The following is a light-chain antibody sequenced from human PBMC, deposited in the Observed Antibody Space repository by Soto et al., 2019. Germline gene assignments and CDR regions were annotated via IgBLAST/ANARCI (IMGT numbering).Light chain of an antibody. Sequence: QPVLTQPPSVSGAPGQRVTISCTGGSSNIGAGYDVHWYRQFPGTAPKLLVYGNNNRPSGISDRFSASKSGSSASLAITGLQAEDEADYYCQSYDTSLRAGVFGGGTKLTVL. CDR3: QSYDTSLRAGV. CDR1: SSNIGAGYD. J-gene: IGLJ3*02. V-gene: IGLV1-40*01. CDR2: GNN.